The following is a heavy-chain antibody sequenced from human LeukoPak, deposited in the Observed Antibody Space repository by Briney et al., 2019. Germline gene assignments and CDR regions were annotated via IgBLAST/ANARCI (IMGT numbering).Heavy chain of an antibody. Sequence: RPGGSLRLSCAASGFTFSSYAMHWVGQAPGKSLEWVAVISSDGSNEFYADSVKGRFTISRDNSKKTLYLQMNSLRAEDTAMFYCERDFGGRGAGSSGFYYYYYYIMDVWGQGTTVTVSS. CDR3: ERDFGGRGAGSSGFYYYYYYIMDV. D-gene: IGHD3-22*01. CDR1: GFTFSSYA. V-gene: IGHV3-30*01. J-gene: IGHJ6*02. CDR2: ISSDGSNE.